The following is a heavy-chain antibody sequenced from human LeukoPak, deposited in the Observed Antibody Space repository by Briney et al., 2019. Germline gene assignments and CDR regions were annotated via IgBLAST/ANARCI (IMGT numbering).Heavy chain of an antibody. CDR1: GFTFSSYA. D-gene: IGHD1-26*01. V-gene: IGHV3-30-3*01. J-gene: IGHJ4*02. CDR3: ARRGDWELLSLFDY. CDR2: ISYDGSNK. Sequence: PGGSLRLSCAASGFTFSSYAMHWVRQAPGKGLEWVAVISYDGSNKYYADYVKGRFTISRDNSKNTLYLQMNSLRAEDTAVYYCARRGDWELLSLFDYWGQGTLVTVSS.